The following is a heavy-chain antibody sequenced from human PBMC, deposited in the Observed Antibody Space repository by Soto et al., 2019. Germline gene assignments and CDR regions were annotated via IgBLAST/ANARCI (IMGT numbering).Heavy chain of an antibody. CDR1: GFTFSSYE. J-gene: IGHJ4*02. D-gene: IGHD3-22*01. CDR3: ARDIDYYDSSGYQDY. CDR2: ISTSGNTI. Sequence: PGGSLRLSCAASGFTFSSYEMNWVRQAPGKGLQWVSYISTSGNTIHYADSVKGRFTISRDNAKNSLYLQMNSLRVEDTAVYYCARDIDYYDSSGYQDYWGQGTLVTVSS. V-gene: IGHV3-48*03.